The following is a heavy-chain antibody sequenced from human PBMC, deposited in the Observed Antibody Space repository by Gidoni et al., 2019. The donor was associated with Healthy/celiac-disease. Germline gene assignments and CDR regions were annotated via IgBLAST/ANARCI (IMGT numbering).Heavy chain of an antibody. CDR3: ARSPRVILRDGYNYRFDY. CDR2: ISSSSSYI. Sequence: EVQLVESGGGLVKPGGSLRLSCAASGFTFSSYSMNWVRQAPGKGLEWVSSISSSSSYIYHADSVKGRFTISRDNAKNSLYLQMNSLRAEDTAVYYCARSPRVILRDGYNYRFDYWGQGTLVTVSS. V-gene: IGHV3-21*01. J-gene: IGHJ4*02. CDR1: GFTFSSYS. D-gene: IGHD5-12*01.